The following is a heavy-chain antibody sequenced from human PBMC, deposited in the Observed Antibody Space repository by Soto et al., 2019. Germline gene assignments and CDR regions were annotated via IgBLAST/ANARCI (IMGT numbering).Heavy chain of an antibody. Sequence: PGGSLRLSCAASGFTFSSYAVSWVRQAPGKGLEWVSAISGSGGSTYYADSVKGRFTISRDNSKNTLYLQMNSLRAEDTAVYYCAKESDIVVVVAATPPVPVDYWGQGTLVTVSS. J-gene: IGHJ4*02. V-gene: IGHV3-23*01. CDR3: AKESDIVVVVAATPPVPVDY. D-gene: IGHD2-15*01. CDR2: ISGSGGST. CDR1: GFTFSSYA.